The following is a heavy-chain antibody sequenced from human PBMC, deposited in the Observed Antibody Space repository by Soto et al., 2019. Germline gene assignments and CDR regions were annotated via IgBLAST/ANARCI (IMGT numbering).Heavy chain of an antibody. Sequence: QVQLQESGPGLVQPSGTLSLTCAVSGDSITGDNWWSWVRQPPGKGLEWIGEIHHSGATNYNPSLQSRVTISVYKSKNQFSLKLNSVTAADTAMFYCATQGFYRMGVWGRGTTVTVSS. CDR3: ATQGFYRMGV. CDR1: GDSITGDNW. V-gene: IGHV4-4*02. CDR2: IHHSGAT. J-gene: IGHJ6*02.